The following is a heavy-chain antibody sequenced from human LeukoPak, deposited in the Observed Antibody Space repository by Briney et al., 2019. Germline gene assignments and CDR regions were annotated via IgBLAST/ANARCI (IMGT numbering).Heavy chain of an antibody. Sequence: ASVKVSCKASGYTFTGYYVHWVRQAPGQGLEWMGWINPNSGGTNYAQKFQGRVTMTRDTSISTAYMELSRLRSDDTAVYYCARAGWNDVYYYYYYMDVWGKGTTVTVSS. J-gene: IGHJ6*03. V-gene: IGHV1-2*02. CDR3: ARAGWNDVYYYYYYMDV. CDR1: GYTFTGYY. CDR2: INPNSGGT. D-gene: IGHD1-1*01.